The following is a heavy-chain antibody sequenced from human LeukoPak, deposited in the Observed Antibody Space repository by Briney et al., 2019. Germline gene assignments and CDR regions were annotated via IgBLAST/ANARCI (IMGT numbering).Heavy chain of an antibody. CDR1: GFTFSSYG. CDR3: ARETYYYDSSGYYSASFDY. Sequence: GGSLRLSCAASGFTFSSYGMHWVRQATGKGLEWVSAIGTAGDTYYPGSVKGRFTISRENAKNPLYLQMNSLRAGDTAVYYCARETYYYDSSGYYSASFDYWGQGTLVTVSS. CDR2: IGTAGDT. J-gene: IGHJ4*02. V-gene: IGHV3-13*01. D-gene: IGHD3-22*01.